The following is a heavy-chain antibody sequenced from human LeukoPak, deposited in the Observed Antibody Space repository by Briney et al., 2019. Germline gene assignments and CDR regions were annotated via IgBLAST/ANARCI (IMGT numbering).Heavy chain of an antibody. J-gene: IGHJ3*02. CDR3: AKPRVEVAGTGGFDT. V-gene: IGHV3-23*01. CDR2: IRGDGV. D-gene: IGHD6-13*01. CDR1: GFTFAIYH. Sequence: PGGSLRLSCAASGFTFAIYHMSWVRQAPGKGLEWVATIRGDGVYYADSVKGRFTISRDDSKNTVYVQMNSLRAEDTAVYYCAKPRVEVAGTGGFDTWGRGTLVAVSS.